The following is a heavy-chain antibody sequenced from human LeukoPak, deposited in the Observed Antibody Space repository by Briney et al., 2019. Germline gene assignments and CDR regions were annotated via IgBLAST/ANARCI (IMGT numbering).Heavy chain of an antibody. V-gene: IGHV1-18*01. D-gene: IGHD3-10*01. Sequence: ASVKVSCKASGYTFTSYGISWVRQAPGQGLEWMGWISAYNGNTNYAQKLQGRVTMTTDTSTSTAYMELRSLRSDDTAVYYCARELLLWFGELGAFDIWGQGTMVTVSS. CDR2: ISAYNGNT. CDR3: ARELLLWFGELGAFDI. J-gene: IGHJ3*02. CDR1: GYTFTSYG.